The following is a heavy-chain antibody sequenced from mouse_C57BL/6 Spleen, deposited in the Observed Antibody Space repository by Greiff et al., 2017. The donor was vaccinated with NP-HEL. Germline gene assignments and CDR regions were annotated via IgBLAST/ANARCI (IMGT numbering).Heavy chain of an antibody. CDR3: ARSIYDGSSNVSYFDY. D-gene: IGHD1-1*01. Sequence: QVQLQQPGAELVRPGSSVKLSCKASGYTFTSYWMHWVKQRPLQGLEWIGNIDPSDSETHYNQKFKDKATLTVDKSSSPAYMQLSSLTSEDSAVEYCARSIYDGSSNVSYFDYWGQGTTLTVSS. J-gene: IGHJ2*01. CDR2: IDPSDSET. V-gene: IGHV1-52*01. CDR1: GYTFTSYW.